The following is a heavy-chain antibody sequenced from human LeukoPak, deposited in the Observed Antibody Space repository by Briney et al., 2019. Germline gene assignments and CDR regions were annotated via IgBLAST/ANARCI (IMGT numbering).Heavy chain of an antibody. V-gene: IGHV3-23*01. J-gene: IGHJ3*02. CDR2: ISDSAGTT. CDR3: ARDLRYCSSASCSENGAFDI. Sequence: PGGSLRLSCTASGFTFSRYDMSWVRQAPGKGLEWVSGISDSAGTTYYADSVKGRFSISRDNSKNTLNLQMNSLRAEDTAVYYCARDLRYCSSASCSENGAFDIWGQGTMVTVSS. D-gene: IGHD2-2*01. CDR1: GFTFSRYD.